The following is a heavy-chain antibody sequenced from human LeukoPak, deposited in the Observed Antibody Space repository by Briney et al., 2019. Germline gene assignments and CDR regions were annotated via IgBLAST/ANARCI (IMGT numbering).Heavy chain of an antibody. CDR3: ARHVPIGGSYTVDY. J-gene: IGHJ4*02. V-gene: IGHV4-39*01. D-gene: IGHD1-26*01. CDR2: IYYSGST. CDR1: GGSISSSSYY. Sequence: SETLSLTCTVSGGSISSSSYYWGWIRQPPGKGLEWIGSIYYSGSTYYNPPLKSRVTISVDTSKNQFSLKLSSVTAADTAVYYCARHVPIGGSYTVDYWGQGTLVTVSS.